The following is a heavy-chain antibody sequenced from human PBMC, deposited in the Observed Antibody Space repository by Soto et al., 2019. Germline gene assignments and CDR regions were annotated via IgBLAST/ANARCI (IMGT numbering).Heavy chain of an antibody. V-gene: IGHV3-9*01. D-gene: IGHD3-16*01. CDR3: AIPKTRIAYRDDAMDV. CDR2: IRWNGETA. J-gene: IGHJ6*04. CDR1: GFNFDDFA. Sequence: EAVLVESGGGLVQPGGSLRLSCVASGFNFDDFAMPWVRQAPGKGLEWVSGIRWNGETAAYGDSVKGRFIISRDNARNSLGLQMNSLRHEDTALYFCAIPKTRIAYRDDAMDVWGKGTAVIVSA.